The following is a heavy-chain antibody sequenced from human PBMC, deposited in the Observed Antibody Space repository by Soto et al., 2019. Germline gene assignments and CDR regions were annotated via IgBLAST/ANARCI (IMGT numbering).Heavy chain of an antibody. J-gene: IGHJ6*02. Sequence: ASVKVSCKASGGTFSSYAISWVRQAPGQGLEWMGGIIPIFGTANYAQKFQGRVTITADESTSTAYMELSSLRSEDTAVYYCARGGIVVVPAAIDYYYGMDVWGQGTTVTVS. V-gene: IGHV1-69*13. CDR3: ARGGIVVVPAAIDYYYGMDV. CDR1: GGTFSSYA. D-gene: IGHD2-2*02. CDR2: IIPIFGTA.